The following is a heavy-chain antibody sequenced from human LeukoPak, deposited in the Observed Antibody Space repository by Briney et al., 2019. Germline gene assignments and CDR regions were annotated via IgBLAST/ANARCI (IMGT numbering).Heavy chain of an antibody. D-gene: IGHD6-6*01. CDR2: IKQDGGQK. Sequence: PGRSLRLSWAASGFTFSSYGMHWVRQAPGEGLEWVANIKQDGGQKYYVDSLKGRFTVFRDNAKNSLYLQMNSLRLEDTAVYFRARSGYSSSSLDYWGQGTLVTVSS. J-gene: IGHJ4*02. V-gene: IGHV3-7*05. CDR3: ARSGYSSSSLDY. CDR1: GFTFSSYG.